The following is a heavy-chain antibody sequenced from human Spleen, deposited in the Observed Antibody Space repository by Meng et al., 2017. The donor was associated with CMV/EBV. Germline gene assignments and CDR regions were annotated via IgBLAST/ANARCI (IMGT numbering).Heavy chain of an antibody. J-gene: IGHJ4*02. Sequence: VSGAAISGDYYWRRWPRQTPGKGLEWIGSGYYNRNTFYHPTLKSRVTISVKTSQKQFSLRLMSVTAADTDMYYCARHDHSSDWFFDYWGQGTLVTVSS. CDR2: GYYNRNT. V-gene: IGHV4-39*01. CDR3: ARHDHSSDWFFDY. CDR1: GAAISGDYYW. D-gene: IGHD6-13*01.